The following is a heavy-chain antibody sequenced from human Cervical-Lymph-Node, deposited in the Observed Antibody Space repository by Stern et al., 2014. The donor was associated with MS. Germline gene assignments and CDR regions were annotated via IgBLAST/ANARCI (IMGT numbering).Heavy chain of an antibody. J-gene: IGHJ4*02. D-gene: IGHD1-1*01. CDR2: TNQAGSEK. V-gene: IGHV3-7*03. Sequence: EVQLEESGGGEVQSGGSLRLSCVASDLAFSTYWMNWVRQAPGKGLQWVANTNQAGSEKYYVDSVKGRFTISRDNAKKSLYLQMNNLRSEDTAVYYCANGGTTWNWGQGTLVTVSS. CDR3: ANGGTTWN. CDR1: DLAFSTYW.